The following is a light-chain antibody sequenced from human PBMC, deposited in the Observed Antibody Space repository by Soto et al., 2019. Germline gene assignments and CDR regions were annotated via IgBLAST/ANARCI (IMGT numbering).Light chain of an antibody. Sequence: SVLTQPASVSGSPGQSITISCTGTSSDVGGYNYVSWYQQYPGKAPKLMIYEVSDRPSGVSNRFSGSKSGNTASLTISGLQAEDESDYYCSSYTSDNTWVFGGGTKVTVL. CDR1: SSDVGGYNY. CDR2: EVS. J-gene: IGLJ3*02. V-gene: IGLV2-14*01. CDR3: SSYTSDNTWV.